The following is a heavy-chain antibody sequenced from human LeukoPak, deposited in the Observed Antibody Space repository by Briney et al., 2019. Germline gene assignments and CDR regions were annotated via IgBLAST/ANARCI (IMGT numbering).Heavy chain of an antibody. CDR3: ARDQLSPRWYFDL. J-gene: IGHJ2*01. CDR1: GFTFSSYG. Sequence: GGSLRLSCAASGFTFSSYGMHWVRQAPGKGLEWVAVISYDGSNKYYVDSVKGRFTISRDNAKNSLYLQMNSLRDEDTAVYYCARDQLSPRWYFDLWGRGTLVTVSS. CDR2: ISYDGSNK. V-gene: IGHV3-30*03. D-gene: IGHD3-16*02.